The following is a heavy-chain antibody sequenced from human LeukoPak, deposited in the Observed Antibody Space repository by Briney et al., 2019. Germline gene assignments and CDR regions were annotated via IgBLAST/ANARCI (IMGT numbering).Heavy chain of an antibody. CDR2: INTGGDGT. Sequence: GGSLRLSCAASGFTFSGYAMSWVRQAPGKGLEWVSAINTGGDGTFYADSVKGRFTISRDNSMNTQYLQMNSLRAEDTAGFYCATFGSGSRRTNSFDYWGQGTLVIVSS. V-gene: IGHV3-23*01. CDR1: GFTFSGYA. J-gene: IGHJ4*02. D-gene: IGHD3-10*01. CDR3: ATFGSGSRRTNSFDY.